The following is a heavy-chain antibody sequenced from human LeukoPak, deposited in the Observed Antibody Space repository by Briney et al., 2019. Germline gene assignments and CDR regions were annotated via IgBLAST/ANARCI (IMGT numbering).Heavy chain of an antibody. CDR1: GFTFSSYA. V-gene: IGHV3-23*01. CDR2: INIDGSSG. Sequence: GGSLRLSCAASGFTFSSYAMSWVRQAPGKGLVWVSRINIDGSSGSYADSVEGRFTISRDNSKNTLYLQMNSLRAEDTAVYYCAKGVGYCSSTSCYTSDYWGQGTLVTVSS. CDR3: AKGVGYCSSTSCYTSDY. J-gene: IGHJ4*02. D-gene: IGHD2-2*02.